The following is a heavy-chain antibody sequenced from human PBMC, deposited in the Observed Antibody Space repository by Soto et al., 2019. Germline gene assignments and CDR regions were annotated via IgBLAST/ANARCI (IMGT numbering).Heavy chain of an antibody. V-gene: IGHV4-39*01. CDR3: ARQQDYGDYLYYYYYYMDV. CDR2: IYYSGST. J-gene: IGHJ6*03. CDR1: GGSISSSSYY. Sequence: SETLSLTCTVSGGSISSSSYYWGWIRQPPGKGLEWIGSIYYSGSTYYNPSLKSRVTISVDTSKNQFSLKLSSVTAADTAVYYCARQQDYGDYLYYYYYYMDVWGKGTTVTVSS. D-gene: IGHD4-17*01.